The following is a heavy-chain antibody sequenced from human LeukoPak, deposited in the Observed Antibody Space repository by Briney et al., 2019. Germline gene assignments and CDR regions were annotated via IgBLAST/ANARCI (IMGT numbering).Heavy chain of an antibody. CDR2: IISMFGTA. J-gene: IGHJ6*03. CDR1: GGTFSNYA. V-gene: IGHV1-69*05. D-gene: IGHD3-3*01. Sequence: ASLKVSCKGSGGTFSNYAITWVRQAPGQGLEWMGGIISMFGTANYAQKFQGRVTITTDESASTAYMELSSLRSEDTAVYYCARSGYYKSMGYYYYYYMDVWGKGTTVTVSS. CDR3: ARSGYYKSMGYYYYYYMDV.